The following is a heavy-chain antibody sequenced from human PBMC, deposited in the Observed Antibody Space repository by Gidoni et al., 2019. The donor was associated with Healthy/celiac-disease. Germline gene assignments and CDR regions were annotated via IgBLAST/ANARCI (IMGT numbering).Heavy chain of an antibody. D-gene: IGHD5-18*01. Sequence: QVQLVESGGGVVQPGRSLRLSCSASGFTFRSYGMHWVRQAPGKGLEWVAFIWYDGSNKYSADSVKGRFTISRDNSKTTLYLQMNSLRAEDTAVSYCARDRIPDTAMVEGFAYWGQGTLVTVSS. J-gene: IGHJ4*02. CDR1: GFTFRSYG. V-gene: IGHV3-33*01. CDR2: IWYDGSNK. CDR3: ARDRIPDTAMVEGFAY.